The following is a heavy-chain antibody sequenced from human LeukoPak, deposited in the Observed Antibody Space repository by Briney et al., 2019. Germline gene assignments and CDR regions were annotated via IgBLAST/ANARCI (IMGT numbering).Heavy chain of an antibody. CDR2: IYYCGST. CDR3: ARLDGSGWPYYYYYAMDV. J-gene: IGHJ6*02. V-gene: IGHV4-39*01. Sequence: SEALSLTCTVSGGSISSSSYYWGWMRHPPGKGLEWIGSIYYCGSTYYNPSHKSRVTISVDTSKNQFSLKLSSVPAANTAVYYCARLDGSGWPYYYYYAMDVWGQGTTVTVSS. D-gene: IGHD6-19*01. CDR1: GGSISSSSYY.